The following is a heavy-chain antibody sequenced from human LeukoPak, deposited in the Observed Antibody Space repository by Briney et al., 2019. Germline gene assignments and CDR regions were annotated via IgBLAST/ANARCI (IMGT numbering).Heavy chain of an antibody. J-gene: IGHJ1*01. CDR1: GFTFSSYG. V-gene: IGHV3-30*02. CDR2: IRYDGSNK. CDR3: AKIGIGPIAEYFQH. Sequence: GGSLRLSCAASGFTFSSYGMHWVRQAPGKGLEWVAFIRYDGSNKYYADSVKGRFTISRDNSKNTLYLQMNGLRAEDTAVYYCAKIGIGPIAEYFQHWGQGTLVTVSS. D-gene: IGHD1-14*01.